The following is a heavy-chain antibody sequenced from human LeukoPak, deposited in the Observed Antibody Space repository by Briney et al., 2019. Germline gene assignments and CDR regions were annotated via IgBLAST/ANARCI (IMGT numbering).Heavy chain of an antibody. J-gene: IGHJ5*02. V-gene: IGHV4-30-4*08. Sequence: SQTLSLTCTVSGGSISSGDYYWSWIRQPPGKGLEWIGYIYYSGSTYYNLSLKSRVTISVDTSKNQFSLKLSSVTAADTAVYYCARVNFWSGYYDPSLDWFDPWRQGTLVTVSS. CDR3: ARVNFWSGYYDPSLDWFDP. CDR1: GGSISSGDYY. CDR2: IYYSGST. D-gene: IGHD3-3*01.